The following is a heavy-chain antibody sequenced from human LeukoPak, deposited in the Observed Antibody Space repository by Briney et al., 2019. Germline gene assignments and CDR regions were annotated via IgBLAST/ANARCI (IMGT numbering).Heavy chain of an antibody. CDR3: ARATDYFDY. Sequence: PGGSLRLSCAASGFTFSGYSGYTLTWVRHAPGKGLEWVSSISTSSTYIYYADSVKGRFTISRDNAKNSLYLQMNSLRAEDTAVYYCARATDYFDYWGQGTLVTVSS. CDR1: GFTFSGYSGYT. J-gene: IGHJ4*02. CDR2: ISTSSTYI. V-gene: IGHV3-21*01.